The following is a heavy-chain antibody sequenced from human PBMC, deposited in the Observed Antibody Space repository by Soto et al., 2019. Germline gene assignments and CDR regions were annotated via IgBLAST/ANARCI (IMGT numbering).Heavy chain of an antibody. CDR3: SRYGDRPWDC. V-gene: IGHV3-33*01. CDR2: LGSNRRTK. CDR1: GFSLDPFS. Sequence: GGSLRLSCVSSGFSLDPFSVHWVRQAPGKGLEWVAVLGSNRRTKLYADSVKGRFTVSSDNTKDTVYLQMDSLRVEDTAVYYCSRYGDRPWDCWGQGTLVTVSS. D-gene: IGHD3-10*01. J-gene: IGHJ4*02.